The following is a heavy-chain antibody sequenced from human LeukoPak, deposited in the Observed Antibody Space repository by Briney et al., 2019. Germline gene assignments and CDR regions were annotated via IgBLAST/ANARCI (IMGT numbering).Heavy chain of an antibody. CDR2: ISSSSSYI. D-gene: IGHD6-13*01. V-gene: IGHV3-21*01. Sequence: GGSLRLSCAASGFTFSSYSMNWVRQAPGKGLEWVSSISSSSSYIYYAADSVKGRFTISRDNAKNSLYLQMNSLRAEDTAVYYCAWARIAAAGLPDYWGQGTLVTVSS. CDR1: GFTFSSYS. CDR3: AWARIAAAGLPDY. J-gene: IGHJ4*02.